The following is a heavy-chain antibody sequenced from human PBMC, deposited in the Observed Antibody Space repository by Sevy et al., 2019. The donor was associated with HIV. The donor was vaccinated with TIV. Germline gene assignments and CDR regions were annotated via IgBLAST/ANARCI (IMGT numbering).Heavy chain of an antibody. CDR2: INTFNGNT. D-gene: IGHD3-22*01. Sequence: ASVMVSCKASGYTFTNYGISWVRQAPGQGLEWMGCINTFNGNTNYAQNLQGRVSMTTDTSTSTAYMELRSLRSDDTAVYYCARRFGDSSGYYDYWGQGTLVTVSS. V-gene: IGHV1-18*01. CDR3: ARRFGDSSGYYDY. CDR1: GYTFTNYG. J-gene: IGHJ4*02.